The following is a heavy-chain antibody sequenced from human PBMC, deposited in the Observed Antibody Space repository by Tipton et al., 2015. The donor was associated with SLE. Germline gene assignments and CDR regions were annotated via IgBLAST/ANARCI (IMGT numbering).Heavy chain of an antibody. CDR2: IYHSGST. V-gene: IGHV4-38-2*02. CDR3: AGALSSLLFDY. CDR1: GYSISSGYY. D-gene: IGHD6-6*01. Sequence: TLSLTCTVSGYSISSGYYWGWIRQPPGKGLEWIGSIYHSGSTYYNPSLKSRVTISVDTSKNQFSLKLSSVTAADTAVYYCAGALSSLLFDYWGQGTLVTVSS. J-gene: IGHJ4*02.